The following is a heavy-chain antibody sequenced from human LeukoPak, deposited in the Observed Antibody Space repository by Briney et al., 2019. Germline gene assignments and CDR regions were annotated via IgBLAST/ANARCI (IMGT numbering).Heavy chain of an antibody. V-gene: IGHV4-39*02. D-gene: IGHD3-22*01. J-gene: IGHJ3*02. CDR3: ARERGAYYYDSSGPVNDAFDI. Sequence: PSETLSLTCTVSVGSISSRSYYWGWIRQPPEKGLEWIGSISYSGSTYYNPSLKSRVTISVDTSKNQFSLKLSSVTAADTAVYYCARERGAYYYDSSGPVNDAFDIWGQGTMVTVSS. CDR1: VGSISSRSYY. CDR2: ISYSGST.